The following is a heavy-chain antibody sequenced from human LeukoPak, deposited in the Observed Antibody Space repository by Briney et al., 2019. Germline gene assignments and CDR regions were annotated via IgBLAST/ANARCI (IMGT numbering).Heavy chain of an antibody. D-gene: IGHD3-10*01. CDR2: IIPIFGTA. CDR1: GYTFTSYG. Sequence: ASVKVSCKASGYTFTSYGISWVRQAPGQGLEWMGGIIPIFGTANYAQKFQGRVTITADESTSTAYMELSSLRSEDTAVYYCARDSFSSARHYYYYYYMDVWGKGTTVTISS. CDR3: ARDSFSSARHYYYYYYMDV. V-gene: IGHV1-69*13. J-gene: IGHJ6*03.